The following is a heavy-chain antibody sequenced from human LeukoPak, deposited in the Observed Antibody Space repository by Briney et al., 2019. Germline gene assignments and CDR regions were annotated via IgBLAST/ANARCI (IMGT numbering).Heavy chain of an antibody. D-gene: IGHD3-10*01. J-gene: IGHJ3*02. V-gene: IGHV3-21*01. CDR1: GFTFSSYS. Sequence: GGSLRLSCAASGFTFSSYSMNWVRQGPGKGLEWVSSISSSSSYIYYADSVKGRFTISRDNAKNSLYLQMNSLRAEDTAVYYCARDGSSHAFDIWGQGTMVTVSS. CDR3: ARDGSSHAFDI. CDR2: ISSSSSYI.